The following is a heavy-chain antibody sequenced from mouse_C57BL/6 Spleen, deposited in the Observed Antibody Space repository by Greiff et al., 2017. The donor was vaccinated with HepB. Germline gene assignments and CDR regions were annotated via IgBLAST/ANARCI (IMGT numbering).Heavy chain of an antibody. Sequence: EVQLQQSGAELVRPGASVKLSCTASGFNIKDDYMHWVKQRPEQGLEWIGWIDPENGDTEYASKFQGKATITADTSSNTAYLQLSSLTSEDTAVYYCTTNGTYRWYFDVWGTGTTVTVSS. CDR3: TTNGTYRWYFDV. CDR2: IDPENGDT. J-gene: IGHJ1*03. V-gene: IGHV14-4*01. CDR1: GFNIKDDY.